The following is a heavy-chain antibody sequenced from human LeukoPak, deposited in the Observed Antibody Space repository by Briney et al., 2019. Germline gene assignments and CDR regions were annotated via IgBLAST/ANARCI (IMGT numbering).Heavy chain of an antibody. J-gene: IGHJ4*02. CDR3: AQSYYYDSSGYYGGLDY. CDR1: GYTFTSYG. V-gene: IGHV1-18*01. CDR2: ISAYNGNT. D-gene: IGHD3-22*01. Sequence: ASVKVSCKASGYTFTSYGISWVRQAPGQGLEWMGWISAYNGNTNYAQKLQGRVTMTTDTSTSTAYMELRSLRSDDPAVYYCAQSYYYDSSGYYGGLDYWGQGTLVTVSS.